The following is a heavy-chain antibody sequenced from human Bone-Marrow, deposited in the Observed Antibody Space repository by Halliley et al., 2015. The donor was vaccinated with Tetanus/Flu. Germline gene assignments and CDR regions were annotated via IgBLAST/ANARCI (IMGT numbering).Heavy chain of an antibody. Sequence: YFSGSTQYNPSLASRLTISIDPYKNQFSLGLTSLTAADTALCYCARNTISGYPSGRRNLFDSWGQGALVTVSS. J-gene: IGHJ4*02. CDR2: YFSGST. D-gene: IGHD6-19*01. CDR3: ARNTISGYPSGRRNLFDS. V-gene: IGHV4-39*07.